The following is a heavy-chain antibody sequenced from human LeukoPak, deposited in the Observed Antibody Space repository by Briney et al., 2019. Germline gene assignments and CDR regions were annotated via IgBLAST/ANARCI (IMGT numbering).Heavy chain of an antibody. J-gene: IGHJ4*02. Sequence: RGSLRLSCADPGFTFSSYAMSWGRQAPRKGLEWVSDISGSSGNTYSADTVKGRFTISRDNSKNTLYVQMNSLRAEDTAVYYCARVPQYYYDSSGEELDYWGQGTLVTVSS. D-gene: IGHD3-22*01. CDR3: ARVPQYYYDSSGEELDY. CDR2: ISGSSGNT. V-gene: IGHV3-23*01. CDR1: GFTFSSYA.